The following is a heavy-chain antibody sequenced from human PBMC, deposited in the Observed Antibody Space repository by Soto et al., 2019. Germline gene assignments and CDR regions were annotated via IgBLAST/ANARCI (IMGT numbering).Heavy chain of an antibody. CDR1: GYSISRGYY. J-gene: IGHJ1*01. Sequence: SETLSLTCAVSGYSISRGYYWGWIRQPPGKGLEWSGSIYHSGNTYYNPSLKSRVIVSVDTSKNQFSLNLSSVTAADTAVYYCARASGDDYKSTEYFQLWGRGTLVTVSS. CDR2: IYHSGNT. CDR3: ARASGDDYKSTEYFQL. D-gene: IGHD4-4*01. V-gene: IGHV4-38-2*01.